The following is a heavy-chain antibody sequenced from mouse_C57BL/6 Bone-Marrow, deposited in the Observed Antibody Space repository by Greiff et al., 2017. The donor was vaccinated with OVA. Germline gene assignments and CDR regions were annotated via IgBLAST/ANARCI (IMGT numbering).Heavy chain of an antibody. CDR3: SISASRGYGYGAY. Sequence: VQLLESGAELARPGASVKLSCKASGYTFTSYGISWVKQRPGQGLEWIGEIYPRSGNTYYNEKFKGKATLTADKSSSTAYMEFRRLTCEDSAVYFCSISASRGYGYGAYWGQGTLVTVSA. D-gene: IGHD2-2*01. V-gene: IGHV1-81*01. CDR1: GYTFTSYG. CDR2: IYPRSGNT. J-gene: IGHJ3*01.